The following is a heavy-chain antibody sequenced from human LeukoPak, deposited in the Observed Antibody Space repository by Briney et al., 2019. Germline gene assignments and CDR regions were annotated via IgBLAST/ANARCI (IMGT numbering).Heavy chain of an antibody. CDR3: ARDRTTVTTGYYYYYMDV. CDR2: IYTSGST. D-gene: IGHD4-17*01. J-gene: IGHJ6*03. V-gene: IGHV4-4*07. Sequence: TSETLSLTWTVSGGSISSYYWSWIRQPAGKGLEWIGRIYTSGSTNYNPSLKSRVTMSVDTSKNQFSLKLSSVTAADTAVYYCARDRTTVTTGYYYYYMDVWGKGTTVTVSS. CDR1: GGSISSYY.